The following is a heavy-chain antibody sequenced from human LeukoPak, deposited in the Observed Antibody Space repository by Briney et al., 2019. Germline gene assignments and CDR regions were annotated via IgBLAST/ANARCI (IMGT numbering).Heavy chain of an antibody. Sequence: SETLSLTCTVSGGSISTYYWSWIRQPPGKGLEWIGYIYYSGNTSYNPSLKSRVTISVDTSKNQFSLKLSSVTAADTAVYYCARGYCSGGTCSENHYHYFGMDVWGQGTTVTVSS. V-gene: IGHV4-59*01. J-gene: IGHJ6*02. CDR2: IYYSGNT. D-gene: IGHD2-15*01. CDR1: GGSISTYY. CDR3: ARGYCSGGTCSENHYHYFGMDV.